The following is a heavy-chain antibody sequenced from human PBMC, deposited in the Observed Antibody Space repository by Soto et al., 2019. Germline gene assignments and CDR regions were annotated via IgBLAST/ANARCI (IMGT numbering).Heavy chain of an antibody. CDR1: GFTFSNFS. CDR3: AKASSAQVYYYYGMDV. D-gene: IGHD3-10*01. CDR2: ISYDGSNK. V-gene: IGHV3-30*18. Sequence: PGGSLRLSCAASGFTFSNFSMHWVRQAPGKGLEWVAVISYDGSNKYHTDSVKGRFTISRDNSKNTLYVQMNSLRTEDTAMYYCAKASSAQVYYYYGMDVWGQGTTVTVSS. J-gene: IGHJ6*02.